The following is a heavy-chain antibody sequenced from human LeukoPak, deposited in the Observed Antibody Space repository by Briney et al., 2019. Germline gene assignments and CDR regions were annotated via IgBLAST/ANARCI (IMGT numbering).Heavy chain of an antibody. CDR1: GFTVISNY. D-gene: IGHD4-17*01. V-gene: IGHV3-66*01. J-gene: IGHJ1*01. Sequence: GGSLRLSCAASGFTVISNYMSWVRQAPGKGLEWVSVFYDDGTTYYADSVKGRFIISRDNSKNTLYLQMSSLRAEDTAVYYCAMTTVTMTEYFQRWGLGALVTVSS. CDR3: AMTTVTMTEYFQR. CDR2: FYDDGTT.